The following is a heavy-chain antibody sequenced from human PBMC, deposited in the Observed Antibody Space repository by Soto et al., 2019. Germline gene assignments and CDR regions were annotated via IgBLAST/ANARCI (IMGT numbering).Heavy chain of an antibody. J-gene: IGHJ6*03. Sequence: QVQLVQSGAEVKKPGSSVKVSCKASGGTFSSYTIGWVRQAPGQGLEWMGRIIPILDTVNYAQKFQGRVTITADKSTSIAYMELSSLRSEDTAVYYCARDLYGDYGSDHFYYMDVWGKGTAVTVSS. V-gene: IGHV1-69*08. D-gene: IGHD4-17*01. CDR2: IIPILDTV. CDR3: ARDLYGDYGSDHFYYMDV. CDR1: GGTFSSYT.